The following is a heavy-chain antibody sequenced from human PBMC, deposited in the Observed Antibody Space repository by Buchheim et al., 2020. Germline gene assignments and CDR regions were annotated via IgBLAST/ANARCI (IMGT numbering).Heavy chain of an antibody. CDR1: GGTFSSYA. CDR2: IIPIFGTA. V-gene: IGHV1-69*06. J-gene: IGHJ6*02. CDR3: AIDEYCSSTSCYSIYYYYGMDV. D-gene: IGHD2-2*01. Sequence: QVQLVQSGAEVKKPGSSVKVSCKASGGTFSSYAISWVRQAPGQGLEWMGGIIPIFGTANYAQKFQGRVPITEDKSTSTAYMELSSLRSEDTAVYYCAIDEYCSSTSCYSIYYYYGMDVWGQGTT.